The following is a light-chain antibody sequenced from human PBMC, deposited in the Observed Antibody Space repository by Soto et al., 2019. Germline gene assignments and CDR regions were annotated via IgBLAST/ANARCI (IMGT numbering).Light chain of an antibody. CDR1: SSNIGRNY. CDR3: AGWDDSLHGLL. CDR2: RNN. J-gene: IGLJ1*01. Sequence: QSVLTQPPSASGTPGQMVTISCSGGSSNIGRNYVYWYQNLPGTAPELLIYRNNLRPSGVPDRFSASKSGTSASLAISGLRSEDEADYFCAGWDDSLHGLLFGAGTKVTVL. V-gene: IGLV1-47*01.